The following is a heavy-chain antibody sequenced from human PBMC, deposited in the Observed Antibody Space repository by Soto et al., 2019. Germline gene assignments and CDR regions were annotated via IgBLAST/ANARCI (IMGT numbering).Heavy chain of an antibody. Sequence: ETLSLTCTVSGGSISSYYWSWIRQPPGKGLEWIGYIYYSGSTNYNPSLKSRVTISVDTSKNQFSLKLSSVTAADTAVYYCATPAADYDFWSGYYSYYYYMDVWGKGTTVTVSS. J-gene: IGHJ6*03. CDR2: IYYSGST. V-gene: IGHV4-59*08. CDR3: ATPAADYDFWSGYYSYYYYMDV. D-gene: IGHD3-3*01. CDR1: GGSISSYY.